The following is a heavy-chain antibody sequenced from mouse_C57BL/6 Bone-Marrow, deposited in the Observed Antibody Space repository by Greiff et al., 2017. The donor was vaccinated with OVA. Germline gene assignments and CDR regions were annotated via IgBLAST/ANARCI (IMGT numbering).Heavy chain of an antibody. CDR3: ARFITTVVATGY. D-gene: IGHD1-1*01. CDR2: IYPRSGNT. V-gene: IGHV1-81*01. CDR1: GYTFTSSG. Sequence: VQGVESGAELARPGASVKLSCKASGYTFTSSGISWVKQRTGQGLEWIGEIYPRSGNTYYNEKFKGKATLTADNSSSTAYMELRSLTSEDSAVYFCARFITTVVATGYWGQGTTLTVSS. J-gene: IGHJ2*01.